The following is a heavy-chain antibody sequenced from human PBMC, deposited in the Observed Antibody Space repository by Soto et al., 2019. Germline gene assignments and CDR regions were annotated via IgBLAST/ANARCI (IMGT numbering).Heavy chain of an antibody. D-gene: IGHD1-20*01. J-gene: IGHJ6*02. Sequence: ELVQSGAEVKKPGASVRVSCKASGYRVTSHGISWVRRAPGQGLAWMGWISAYNGEITYAQRFQGRVTMTTDASTSTAYMERRSLRSDDTATYYCARDPPISGSLRGTPLMDAWGQGTTVPVSS. CDR2: ISAYNGEI. V-gene: IGHV1-18*04. CDR1: GYRVTSHG. CDR3: ARDPPISGSLRGTPLMDA.